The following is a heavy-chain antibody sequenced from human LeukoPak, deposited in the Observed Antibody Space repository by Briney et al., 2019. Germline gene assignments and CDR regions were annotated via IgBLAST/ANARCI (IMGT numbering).Heavy chain of an antibody. V-gene: IGHV4-34*01. CDR1: GGSFSGYY. Sequence: PSETLSLTCAVYGGSFSGYYWSWIRQPPGKGLEWIGEINHSGSTNYNPSLKSRVTISVDTSKNQFSLQLNSVTPEDTAVYYCARLMSSGYYDGMDVWGQGTTVTVSS. J-gene: IGHJ6*02. D-gene: IGHD3-22*01. CDR3: ARLMSSGYYDGMDV. CDR2: INHSGST.